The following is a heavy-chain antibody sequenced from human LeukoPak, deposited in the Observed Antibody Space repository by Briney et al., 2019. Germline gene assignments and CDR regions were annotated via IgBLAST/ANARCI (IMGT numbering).Heavy chain of an antibody. CDR2: ISAYNGNT. CDR3: ARDRRGTTVTSPPDY. CDR1: GYTFTSYG. V-gene: IGHV1-18*01. D-gene: IGHD4-17*01. Sequence: ASVKVSCKASGYTFTSYGISWVRQAPGQGLERMGWISAYNGNTNYAQKLQGRVTMTTDTSTSTAYMELRSLRSDDTAVYYCARDRRGTTVTSPPDYWGQGTLVTVSS. J-gene: IGHJ4*02.